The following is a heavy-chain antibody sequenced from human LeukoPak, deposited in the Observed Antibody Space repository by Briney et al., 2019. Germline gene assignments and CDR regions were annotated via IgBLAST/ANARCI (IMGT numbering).Heavy chain of an antibody. CDR2: LSYDGKNV. CDR3: ARDGVSSGWALDF. CDR1: GFTFSMNG. J-gene: IGHJ4*02. V-gene: IGHV3-30*03. D-gene: IGHD6-19*01. Sequence: SGRSLRLSCAASGFTFSMNGMHWVRQAPGKGPEWVAILSYDGKNVGYADSVKGRFTISRDNSKNTLYLQMNSLRPGDTAVYYCARDGVSSGWALDFWGQGTLVTVSS.